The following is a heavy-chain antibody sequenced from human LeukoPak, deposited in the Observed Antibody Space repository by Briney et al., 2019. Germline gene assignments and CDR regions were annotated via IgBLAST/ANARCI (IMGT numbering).Heavy chain of an antibody. CDR1: GYIFTNNW. CDR2: IDPSDSYT. CDR3: ARGLGQYDSSEVLYYYGMDV. D-gene: IGHD3-22*01. V-gene: IGHV5-10-1*01. Sequence: GESLKISCKGSGYIFTNNWITWVRQMPGKGLEWMGRIDPSDSYTDYSPSFQGHVTISADKSISTAYLQWSSLKASDTAMYYCARGLGQYDSSEVLYYYGMDVWGQGTTVTVSS. J-gene: IGHJ6*02.